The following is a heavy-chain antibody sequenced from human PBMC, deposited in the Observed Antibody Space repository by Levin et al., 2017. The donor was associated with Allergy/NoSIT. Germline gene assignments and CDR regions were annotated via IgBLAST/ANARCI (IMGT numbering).Heavy chain of an antibody. CDR2: IIPIFGTA. D-gene: IGHD6-13*01. CDR1: GGTFSSYA. V-gene: IGHV1-69*13. CDR3: ASGAAAANHYYYYGMDV. Sequence: ASVKVSCKASGGTFSSYAISWVRQAPGQGLEWMGGIIPIFGTANYAQKFQGRVTITADESTSTAYMELSSLRSEDTAVYYCASGAAAANHYYYYGMDVWGQGTTVTVSS. J-gene: IGHJ6*02.